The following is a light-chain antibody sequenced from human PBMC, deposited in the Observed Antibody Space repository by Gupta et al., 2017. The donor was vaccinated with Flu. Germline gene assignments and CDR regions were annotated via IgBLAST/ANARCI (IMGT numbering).Light chain of an antibody. V-gene: IGKV4-1*01. J-gene: IGKJ4*01. CDR2: WAS. Sequence: DIVMTQSPDSLAVSLGERATINCKSSQSILYSSDNKNYLSWYQQKSGQPPKLLISWASTRESGVPDRFSGSGSGTDFTLTISSLQAADVAVYYCQQYSGSPLTFGGGTKVEIK. CDR1: QSILYSSDNKNY. CDR3: QQYSGSPLT.